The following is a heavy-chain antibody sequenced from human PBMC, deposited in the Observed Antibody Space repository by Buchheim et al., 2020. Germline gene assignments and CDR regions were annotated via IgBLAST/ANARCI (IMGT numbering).Heavy chain of an antibody. CDR1: GFTFSSYS. D-gene: IGHD6-13*01. CDR3: ASTGYSSSWYGGIYYGMDV. Sequence: EVQLVESGGGLVQPGGSLRLSCAASGFTFSSYSMNWVRQAPGKGLEWVSYISSSSSTIYYADSVKGRFTISRDNAKNSLYLQMNSLRDEDTAVYYCASTGYSSSWYGGIYYGMDVWGQGTT. J-gene: IGHJ6*02. V-gene: IGHV3-48*02. CDR2: ISSSSSTI.